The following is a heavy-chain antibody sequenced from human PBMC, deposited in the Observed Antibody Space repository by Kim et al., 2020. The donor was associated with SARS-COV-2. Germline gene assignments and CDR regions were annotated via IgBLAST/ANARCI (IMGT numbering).Heavy chain of an antibody. CDR2: INPSGGST. J-gene: IGHJ5*02. V-gene: IGHV1-46*01. CDR3: ARGIAAAVTYNWFDP. Sequence: ASVKVSCKASGYTFTSYYMHWVRQAPGQGLEWMGIINPSGGSTSYAQKFQGRVTMTRDTSTSTVYMELGSLRSEDTAVYYCARGIAAAVTYNWFDPWGQGTLVTVSS. CDR1: GYTFTSYY. D-gene: IGHD6-13*01.